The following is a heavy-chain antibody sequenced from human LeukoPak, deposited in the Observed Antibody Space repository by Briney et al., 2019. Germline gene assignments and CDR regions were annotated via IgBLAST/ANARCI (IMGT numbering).Heavy chain of an antibody. Sequence: GASVKVSCNASGYTFTSYGISWVRQAPGQGLEWMGWISAYNGNTNYAQKLQGRVTMTTDTATSTAYLDLRSLRSEDTAVYYCARDWRMAYCGGDCYRWFDPWGQGTLVTVSS. J-gene: IGHJ5*02. CDR1: GYTFTSYG. CDR2: ISAYNGNT. CDR3: ARDWRMAYCGGDCYRWFDP. D-gene: IGHD2-21*02. V-gene: IGHV1-18*01.